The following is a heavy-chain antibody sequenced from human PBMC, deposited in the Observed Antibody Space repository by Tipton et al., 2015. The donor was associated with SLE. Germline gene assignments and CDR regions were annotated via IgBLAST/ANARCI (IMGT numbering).Heavy chain of an antibody. D-gene: IGHD5-24*01. Sequence: SLRLSCAASGFTFSSYSMNWVRQVPGKGLEWVSSISSSSSYIYYADSVKGRFTISRDNAKNSLYLQMNSLRAEDTAVYYCARKLKRDFDYWGQGTLVTVSS. CDR3: ARKLKRDFDY. J-gene: IGHJ4*02. CDR1: GFTFSSYS. CDR2: ISSSSSYI. V-gene: IGHV3-21*03.